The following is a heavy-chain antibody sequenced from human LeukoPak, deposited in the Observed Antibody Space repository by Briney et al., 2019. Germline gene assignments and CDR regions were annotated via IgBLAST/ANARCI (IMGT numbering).Heavy chain of an antibody. D-gene: IGHD3-22*01. CDR2: INPNSGGT. CDR3: ARAPSYYYDSSSENFDY. Sequence: ASVRVSCKASGYTFTGYYMHWVRQAPGQGLEWMGWINPNSGGTNYAQKFQGRVTMTRDTSISTAYMELSRLRSDDTAVYYCARAPSYYYDSSSENFDYWGQGTLVTVSS. CDR1: GYTFTGYY. V-gene: IGHV1-2*02. J-gene: IGHJ4*02.